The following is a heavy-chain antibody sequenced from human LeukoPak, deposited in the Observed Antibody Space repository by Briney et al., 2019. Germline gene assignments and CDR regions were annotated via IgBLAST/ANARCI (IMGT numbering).Heavy chain of an antibody. CDR3: ARASGGSYYYGMDV. J-gene: IGHJ6*02. CDR1: GGPISSYY. D-gene: IGHD5-12*01. CDR2: IYYSGST. Sequence: SETLSLTCTVSGGPISSYYWSWIRQPPGKGLEWIGYIYYSGSTNYNPSLKSRVTISVDTSKNQFSLKLSSVTAADTAVYYCARASGGSYYYGMDVWGQGTTVTVSS. V-gene: IGHV4-59*01.